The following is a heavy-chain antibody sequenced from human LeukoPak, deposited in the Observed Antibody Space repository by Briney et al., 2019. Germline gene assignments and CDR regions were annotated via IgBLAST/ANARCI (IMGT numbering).Heavy chain of an antibody. CDR1: GGSFSGYY. Sequence: KPSETLSLTCAVYGGSFSGYYWSWIRQPPGKGLEWIGEINHSGSTNYNPSLKSRATISVDTSKNQFSLKLSSVTAADTAVYYCARGRGTMIVVAPFDYWGQGTLVTVSS. CDR3: ARGRGTMIVVAPFDY. D-gene: IGHD3-22*01. J-gene: IGHJ4*02. CDR2: INHSGST. V-gene: IGHV4-34*01.